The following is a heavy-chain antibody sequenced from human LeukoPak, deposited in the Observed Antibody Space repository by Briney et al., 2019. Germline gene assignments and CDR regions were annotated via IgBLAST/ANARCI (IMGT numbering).Heavy chain of an antibody. J-gene: IGHJ4*02. CDR3: AGDYYGSGSLEGGDY. CDR2: ITHSGST. V-gene: IGHV4-34*01. CDR1: GGSFSGYY. D-gene: IGHD3-10*01. Sequence: PSETLSLTCAVYGGSFSGYYWSWIRQPPGKGLEWIGEITHSGSTNYNPSLKGRVTISVDTSKNQFSLQLNSVTAADTAVYYCAGDYYGSGSLEGGDYWGQGTLVTVSS.